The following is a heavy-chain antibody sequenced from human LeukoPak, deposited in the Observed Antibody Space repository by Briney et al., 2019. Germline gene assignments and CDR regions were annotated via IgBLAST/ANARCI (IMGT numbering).Heavy chain of an antibody. J-gene: IGHJ4*02. V-gene: IGHV3-64*01. Sequence: GGSVRLSCAASGFTFSRYAMHWVRQAPGKGLESVSAISSNGGSTNYANSVKGRFTISRDNSKNTLYLQMGSLRAEDLAVYYCARDFGLTGKVDYWGQRTVVTVSS. CDR2: ISSNGGST. D-gene: IGHD3-16*01. CDR1: GFTFSRYA. CDR3: ARDFGLTGKVDY.